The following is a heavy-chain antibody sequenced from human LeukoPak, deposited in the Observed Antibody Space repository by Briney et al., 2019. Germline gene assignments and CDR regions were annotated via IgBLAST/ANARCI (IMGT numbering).Heavy chain of an antibody. CDR1: GYTFTGYY. CDR3: ARSGDYVWGSYRYWDY. J-gene: IGHJ4*02. CDR2: INPNSGGT. V-gene: IGHV1-2*02. Sequence: GASVTVSCKASGYTFTGYYMHWVRQAPGRELEWMGWINPNSGGTNYAQKFQGRVTMTRDTSISTAYMELSRLRSDDTAVYYCARSGDYVWGSYRYWDYWGQGTLVTVSS. D-gene: IGHD3-16*02.